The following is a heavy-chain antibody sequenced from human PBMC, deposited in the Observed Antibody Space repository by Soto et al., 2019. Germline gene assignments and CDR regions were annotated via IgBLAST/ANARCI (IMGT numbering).Heavy chain of an antibody. CDR1: GGTFSSYA. J-gene: IGHJ4*02. CDR3: AKRGYYDSSGYSTNRGRSAFDY. V-gene: IGHV1-69*13. CDR2: IIPIFGTA. Sequence: GASVKVSCKASGGTFSSYAISWVRQAPGQGLEWMGGIIPIFGTANYAQKFQGRVTITADESTSTAYMELSSLRSEDTAVYYCAKRGYYDSSGYSTNRGRSAFDYWGQGTLVTVSS. D-gene: IGHD3-22*01.